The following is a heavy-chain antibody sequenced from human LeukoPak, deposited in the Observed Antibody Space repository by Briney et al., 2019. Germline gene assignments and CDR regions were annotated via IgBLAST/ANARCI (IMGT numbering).Heavy chain of an antibody. D-gene: IGHD2-2*01. CDR1: GFTFSSYA. J-gene: IGHJ6*02. V-gene: IGHV3-30*04. CDR3: ARDHMRSCSSTSCHKRGYYGMDV. Sequence: PGGSLRLSSAASGFTFSSYAMHWVRQAPGKGLEWVAVISYDGSNKYYADSVKGRFTISRDNSKNTLYLQINSLRAEDTAVYYCARDHMRSCSSTSCHKRGYYGMDVWGQGTTVTVSS. CDR2: ISYDGSNK.